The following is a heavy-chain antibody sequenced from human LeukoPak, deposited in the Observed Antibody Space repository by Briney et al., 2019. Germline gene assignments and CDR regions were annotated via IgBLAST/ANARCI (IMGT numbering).Heavy chain of an antibody. D-gene: IGHD6-19*01. CDR1: GFTFGDYA. CDR3: TTEGVAGQTKFEY. V-gene: IGHV3-49*04. CDR2: VRSRAYGGTP. Sequence: GGSLRLSCIASGFTFGDYAMDWVRQAPGKGLEWVGFVRSRAYGGTPEYGASVKGRFTISRDDSKAVAYLQMNSLTAEDTAVYFCTTEGVAGQTKFEYSGQGTLVTVSS. J-gene: IGHJ4*02.